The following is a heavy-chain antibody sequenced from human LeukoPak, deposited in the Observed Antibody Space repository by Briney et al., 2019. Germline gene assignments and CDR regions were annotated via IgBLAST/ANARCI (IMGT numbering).Heavy chain of an antibody. V-gene: IGHV3-23*01. CDR2: ISGSGGST. CDR3: ARRQWLVHYFDY. J-gene: IGHJ4*02. CDR1: GFTFSSYA. D-gene: IGHD6-19*01. Sequence: GGSLRLSCAASGFTFSSYAMSWVRQAPGKGLEWVSAISGSGGSTYYADSVKGRFTISRDNSKNTLYLQMNSLRAEDTAVYYCARRQWLVHYFDYWGQGTLVTVSS.